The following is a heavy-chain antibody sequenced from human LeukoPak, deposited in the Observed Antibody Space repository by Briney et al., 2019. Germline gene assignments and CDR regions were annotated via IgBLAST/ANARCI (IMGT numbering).Heavy chain of an antibody. J-gene: IGHJ4*02. D-gene: IGHD5-24*01. CDR3: ARDRVLWLQFDGSYFDY. CDR2: MYYSGST. V-gene: IGHV4-39*07. CDR1: GASINNNDYY. Sequence: PSETLSLTCTVSGASINNNDYYWGWIRQPPGKGLEWIGSMYYSGSTYYNPSLKSRVTISVDTSKNQFSLKLSSVTAADTAVYYCARDRVLWLQFDGSYFDYWGQGTLITVSS.